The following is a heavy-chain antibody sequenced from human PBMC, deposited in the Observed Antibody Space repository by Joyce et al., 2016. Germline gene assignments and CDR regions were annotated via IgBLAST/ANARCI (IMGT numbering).Heavy chain of an antibody. CDR2: ITNSGAT. CDR3: ARSQWLAPLMY. J-gene: IGHJ4*02. Sequence: QVQLQQWGAGLLKTSETLSLTCAVYSGPFSGFFWSWVRQPPEKGLEWIGDITNSGATHYNPSLKSRLTMSVDTSRKEFSLKLSSVTVADTAIYYCARSQWLAPLMYWGQGTPVTVSS. CDR1: SGPFSGFF. D-gene: IGHD6-19*01. V-gene: IGHV4-34*02.